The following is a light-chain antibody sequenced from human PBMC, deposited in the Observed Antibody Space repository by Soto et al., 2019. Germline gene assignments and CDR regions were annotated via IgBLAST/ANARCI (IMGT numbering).Light chain of an antibody. Sequence: EIVLTQSPGTLSLSAGERATLSCRASQSVSSSSLAWYQKQPGQAPRLLIYDASSRVPGIPDRFGCSGSGTDFTLTISRLEPEDFAVYYWQQYGSSRLTFGQGTRLEIK. CDR1: QSVSSSS. V-gene: IGKV3-20*01. J-gene: IGKJ5*01. CDR2: DAS. CDR3: QQYGSSRLT.